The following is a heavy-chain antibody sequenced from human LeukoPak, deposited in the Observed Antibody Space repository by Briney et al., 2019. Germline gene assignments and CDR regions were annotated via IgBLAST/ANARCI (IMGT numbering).Heavy chain of an antibody. Sequence: GGSLKLSCAASGFTFSSYSMNWVRQAPGKGLEWVSYISSSSSTIYYADSVKGRFTISRDNAKNSLYLQMNSLRDEDTAVYYCARDQRGSGSYAPDYWGQGTLVTVSS. CDR1: GFTFSSYS. CDR3: ARDQRGSGSYAPDY. CDR2: ISSSSSTI. D-gene: IGHD1-26*01. V-gene: IGHV3-48*02. J-gene: IGHJ4*02.